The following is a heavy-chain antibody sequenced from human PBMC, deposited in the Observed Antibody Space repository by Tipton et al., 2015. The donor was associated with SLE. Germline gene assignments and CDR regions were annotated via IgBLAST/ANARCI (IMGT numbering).Heavy chain of an antibody. CDR2: IYSGGSA. CDR1: GFTVITDY. V-gene: IGHV3-66*02. D-gene: IGHD3-10*01. J-gene: IGHJ4*02. CDR3: AREGLYYYGSGSPLDY. Sequence: SLRLSCAASGFTVITDYMSWVRQAPGKGLEWVSVIYSGGSAFYADSVKGRFTISRDKSKNTVYLQMNSLRAEDTAVYYCAREGLYYYGSGSPLDYWGQGTLVTVSS.